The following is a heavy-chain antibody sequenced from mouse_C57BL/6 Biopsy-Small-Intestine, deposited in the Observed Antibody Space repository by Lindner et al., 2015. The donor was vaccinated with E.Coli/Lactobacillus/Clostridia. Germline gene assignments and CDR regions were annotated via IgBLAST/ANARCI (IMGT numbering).Heavy chain of an antibody. CDR1: GYTITDYN. V-gene: IGHV1-22*01. CDR3: ATGPLFALDY. D-gene: IGHD6-1*01. J-gene: IGHJ4*01. CDR2: VNPITGDT. Sequence: VQLQESGPKLVKPGASVKMSCKASGYTITDYNIHWVKQSLGKSLEWIGYVNPITGDTNYSQKFRDKATLTVNKSSNTAYMELRSLTLEDSAVHYCATGPLFALDYWGQGTSVTVSS.